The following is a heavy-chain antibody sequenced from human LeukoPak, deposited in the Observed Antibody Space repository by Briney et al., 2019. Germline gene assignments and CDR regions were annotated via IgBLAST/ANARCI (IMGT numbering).Heavy chain of an antibody. Sequence: GGSLRLSCAASGFTVSSNYMSWVRQAPGKGLEWVSVIYSGGSTYYADSVKGRFTISRDNAKNSLYLQMNSLRAEDTAVYYCARDAQWLVVYFDYWGQGTLVTVSS. D-gene: IGHD6-19*01. CDR1: GFTVSSNY. J-gene: IGHJ4*02. V-gene: IGHV3-53*01. CDR2: IYSGGST. CDR3: ARDAQWLVVYFDY.